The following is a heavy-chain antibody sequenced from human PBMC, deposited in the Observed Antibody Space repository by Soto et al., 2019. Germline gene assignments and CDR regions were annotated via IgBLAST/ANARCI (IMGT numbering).Heavy chain of an antibody. Sequence: PVGSLRLSCTASGFTFSEYGIHWVRQAPGKGLEWVAVISYGGSHKYYAGSVKGRFTISRDDSKNTVYLQMNSLKTDDTAVYYCAKEMFPRTVLDSSSPWGDFWGRGSLVTVSS. CDR1: GFTFSEYG. D-gene: IGHD2-15*01. CDR3: AKEMFPRTVLDSSSPWGDF. V-gene: IGHV3-30*18. J-gene: IGHJ4*02. CDR2: ISYGGSHK.